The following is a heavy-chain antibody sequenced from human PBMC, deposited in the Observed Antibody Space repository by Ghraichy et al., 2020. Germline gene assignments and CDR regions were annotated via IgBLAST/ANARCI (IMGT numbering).Heavy chain of an antibody. V-gene: IGHV4-59*01. CDR3: ARVNIQQLAPSYNYHCYGMDV. CDR1: GASISNYY. Sequence: SETLSLTCTVSGASISNYYWSWIRQPPGKGLEWIGYIYYNGSTNYNPSLKSPVTISVDISKNRFSLRLSSVTAADTAVYYCARVNIQQLAPSYNYHCYGMDVWGRGTTVTVSS. D-gene: IGHD4-11*01. CDR2: IYYNGST. J-gene: IGHJ6*02.